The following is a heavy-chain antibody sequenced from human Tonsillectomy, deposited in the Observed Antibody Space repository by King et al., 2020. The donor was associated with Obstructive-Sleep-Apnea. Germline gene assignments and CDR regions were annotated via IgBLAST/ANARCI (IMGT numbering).Heavy chain of an antibody. Sequence: QLVQAGAEVKKPGASVKVSCKVSGGTFSSHAISWVRQAPGEGLEWMGGIIPIFGKVDYATKFQDKVTLTADEFTSTVYMEMKSLRSGDTAVYFCARPSVAGTGYFQNWGQGTLVTVSS. CDR3: ARPSVAGTGYFQN. D-gene: IGHD6-19*01. CDR2: IIPIFGKV. V-gene: IGHV1-69*12. J-gene: IGHJ1*01. CDR1: GGTFSSHA.